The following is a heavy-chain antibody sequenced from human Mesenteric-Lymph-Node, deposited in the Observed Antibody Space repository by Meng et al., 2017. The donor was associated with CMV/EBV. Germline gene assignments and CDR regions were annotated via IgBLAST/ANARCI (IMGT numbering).Heavy chain of an antibody. D-gene: IGHD2-2*01. V-gene: IGHV3-7*01. Sequence: GESLKISCAASGFTFSSYWMSWVRQAPGKGLEWVANIKQDGSEKYYVDSVKGRFTISRDNAKNSLYLQMNSLRAEDTAVYYCARVPHCSSTSCYVVWFDPWGQGTLVTVSS. CDR3: ARVPHCSSTSCYVVWFDP. CDR1: GFTFSSYW. CDR2: IKQDGSEK. J-gene: IGHJ5*02.